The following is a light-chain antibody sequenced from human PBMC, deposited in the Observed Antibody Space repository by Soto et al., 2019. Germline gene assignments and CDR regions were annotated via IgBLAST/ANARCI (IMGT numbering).Light chain of an antibody. J-gene: IGKJ3*01. V-gene: IGKV1-8*01. CDR3: QQYYSYPFT. CDR1: QGISSY. Sequence: AIRMTQSPSSLSASTGDRVNITGRASQGISSYLAWYQQKPGKAPKLLIYAASTLQSGVPSRFSGSGSGTDFTLTISCLQSEDFATYYCQQYYSYPFTFGPGTKVDIK. CDR2: AAS.